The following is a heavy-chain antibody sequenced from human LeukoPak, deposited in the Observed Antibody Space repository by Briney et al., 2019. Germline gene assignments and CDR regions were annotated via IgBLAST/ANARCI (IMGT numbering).Heavy chain of an antibody. CDR3: ARHLNMVRGVITFGY. V-gene: IGHV1-18*01. D-gene: IGHD3-10*01. J-gene: IGHJ4*02. CDR2: ISAYNGNT. Sequence: ASVKVSCKASGYTFTSYGISWVRQAPGQGLEWMGWISAYNGNTNYAQKLQGRVTMTTDTSMSTAYMELRSLRSDDTAVYYCARHLNMVRGVITFGYWGQGTLVTVSS. CDR1: GYTFTSYG.